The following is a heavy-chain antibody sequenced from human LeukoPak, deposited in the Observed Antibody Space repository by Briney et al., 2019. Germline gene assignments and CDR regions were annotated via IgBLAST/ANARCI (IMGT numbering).Heavy chain of an antibody. CDR3: ARDPYSFDY. J-gene: IGHJ4*02. Sequence: QTGGSLRLSCEASGFTFRSYGMHWVRQAPGKGLEWVAVIWYDGSKEYYADSVTGRFTISRDNSKNTLYLQMNSLRAEDTAVYYCARDPYSFDYWGQGTLVTSPQ. D-gene: IGHD1-26*01. CDR1: GFTFRSYG. CDR2: IWYDGSKE. V-gene: IGHV3-33*01.